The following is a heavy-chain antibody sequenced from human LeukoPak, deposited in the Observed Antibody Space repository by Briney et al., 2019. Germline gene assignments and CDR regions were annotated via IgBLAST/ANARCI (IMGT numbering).Heavy chain of an antibody. J-gene: IGHJ4*02. V-gene: IGHV3-49*03. CDR1: GFTFGDYV. CDR2: IRSKGYGGTP. CDR3: TKVGGSYYKFFDY. D-gene: IGHD3-10*01. Sequence: GGSLRLSCTASGFTFGDYVMSWFRQAPGKGLEWLGFIRSKGYGGTPEYAAPVKGRFTISRDDSKSIAYLQMNSLKTEDTAVYYCTKVGGSYYKFFDYWGQGTLVTVSS.